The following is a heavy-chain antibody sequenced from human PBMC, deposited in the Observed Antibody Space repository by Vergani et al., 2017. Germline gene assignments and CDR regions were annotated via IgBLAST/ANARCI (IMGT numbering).Heavy chain of an antibody. CDR1: GGTFSSYT. CDR2: IIPSLGIA. CDR3: ASGSRLGDSSGYT. J-gene: IGHJ4*02. Sequence: QVQLVQSGAEVKQPGSSVKVTCKASGGTFSSYTISWVRQAPGQGLEWMGRIIPSLGIANYAQKFQGRFTITADKSTSTAYMELSSLRSEDTAVYYCASGSRLGDSSGYTWGQGTLVTGSS. D-gene: IGHD3-22*01. V-gene: IGHV1-69*02.